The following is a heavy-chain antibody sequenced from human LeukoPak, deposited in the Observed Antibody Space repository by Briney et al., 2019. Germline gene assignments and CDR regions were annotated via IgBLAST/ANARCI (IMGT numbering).Heavy chain of an antibody. D-gene: IGHD3-10*01. CDR1: GFTFSSSR. J-gene: IGHJ6*03. CDR2: ISSTSSYI. Sequence: GGSLRLSCAASGFTFSSSRMNWVRQAPGKGLEWVSSISSTSSYIYYADSEKGRFTISRDNAKNSLYMQMNSLRAEDTAVYYCAREGYGSGSYYYYYYYMDVWGKGTTVTVSS. V-gene: IGHV3-21*01. CDR3: AREGYGSGSYYYYYYYMDV.